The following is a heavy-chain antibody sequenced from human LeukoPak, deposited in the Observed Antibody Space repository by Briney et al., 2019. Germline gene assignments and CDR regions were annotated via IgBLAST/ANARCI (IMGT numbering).Heavy chain of an antibody. V-gene: IGHV4-34*01. CDR3: ARGHDSSGSGMDV. CDR1: GGSFSGYY. Sequence: SETLSLTCAVYGGSFSGYYWSWIRQPPRKGLEWIGEINHSGSTNYNPSLKSRVTISVDTSKNQFSLKLSSVTAADTAVYYCARGHDSSGSGMDVWGQGTTVTVSS. CDR2: INHSGST. J-gene: IGHJ6*02. D-gene: IGHD3-22*01.